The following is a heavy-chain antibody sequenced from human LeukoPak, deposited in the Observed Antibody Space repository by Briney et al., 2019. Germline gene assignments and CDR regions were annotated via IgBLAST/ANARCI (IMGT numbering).Heavy chain of an antibody. V-gene: IGHV3-7*03. CDR2: IREDETEK. Sequence: HPGGSLRLSCGASGFTFSSYWMTWVRQAPGKGLEWVANIREDETEKYYVDSVKGRFTISRDNAKNSLYLQMNSLRVEDSGLYYCTRDRNWSGYDYWGQGTLVTVSS. CDR1: GFTFSSYW. J-gene: IGHJ4*02. D-gene: IGHD1-1*01. CDR3: TRDRNWSGYDY.